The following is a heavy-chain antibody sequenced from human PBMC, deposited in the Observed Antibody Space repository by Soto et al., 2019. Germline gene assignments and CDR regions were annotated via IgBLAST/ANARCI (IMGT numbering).Heavy chain of an antibody. J-gene: IGHJ4*02. V-gene: IGHV1-24*01. CDR1: GYTLTELS. D-gene: IGHD5-12*01. CDR2: FDPEDGET. Sequence: GESLKISCKVSGYTLTELSMHWVRQAPGKGLEWMGGFDPEDGETIYAQKFQGRVTMTEDTSTDTAYMELSSLRSEDTAVYYCATGSQSGYDSRGIDPFDYWGQGTLVTVSS. CDR3: ATGSQSGYDSRGIDPFDY.